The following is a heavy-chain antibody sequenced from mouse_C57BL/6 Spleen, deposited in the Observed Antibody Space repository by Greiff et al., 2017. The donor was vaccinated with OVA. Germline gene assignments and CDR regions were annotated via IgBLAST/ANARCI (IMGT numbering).Heavy chain of an antibody. Sequence: EVMLVESGGGLVKPGGSLKLSCAASGFTFSSYTMSWVRQTPEKRLEWVATISGGGGNTYYPDSVKGRFTISRDNAKNTLYLQMSSLRSEDTAVYYCARGAAQATYYYAMDYWGQGTSVTVSS. V-gene: IGHV5-9*01. CDR2: ISGGGGNT. CDR3: ARGAAQATYYYAMDY. CDR1: GFTFSSYT. J-gene: IGHJ4*01. D-gene: IGHD3-2*02.